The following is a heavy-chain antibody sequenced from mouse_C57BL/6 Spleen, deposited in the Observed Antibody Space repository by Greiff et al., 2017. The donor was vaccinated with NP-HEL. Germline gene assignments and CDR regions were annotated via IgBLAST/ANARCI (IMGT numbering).Heavy chain of an antibody. Sequence: EVQLVESGGGLVKPGGSLKLSCAASGFTFSSYTMSWVRQTPEKRLEWVATISGGGGNTYYPDSVKGRFTISRDNAKNTLYLQMSSLRSEDTALYYCAREAGNYYAMDYWGQGTSVTVSS. CDR2: ISGGGGNT. V-gene: IGHV5-9*01. D-gene: IGHD2-1*01. CDR1: GFTFSSYT. J-gene: IGHJ4*01. CDR3: AREAGNYYAMDY.